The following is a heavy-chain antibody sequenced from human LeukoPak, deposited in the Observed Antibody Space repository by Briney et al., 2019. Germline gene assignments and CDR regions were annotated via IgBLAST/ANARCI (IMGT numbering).Heavy chain of an antibody. J-gene: IGHJ4*02. CDR2: ISWNSGSI. CDR3: AKSTLRYCSSTSCALDY. V-gene: IGHV3-9*03. CDR1: GFTFDDYA. D-gene: IGHD2-2*01. Sequence: GGSLRLSCAASGFTFDDYAMHCVRQAPGKGLEWVSGISWNSGSIGYADSVKGRFTISRDNAKNSLYLQMNSLRAEDMALYYCAKSTLRYCSSTSCALDYWGQGTLVTVSS.